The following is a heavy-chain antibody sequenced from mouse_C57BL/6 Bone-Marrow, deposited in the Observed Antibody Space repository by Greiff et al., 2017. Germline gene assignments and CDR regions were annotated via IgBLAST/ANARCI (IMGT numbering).Heavy chain of an antibody. J-gene: IGHJ3*01. Sequence: EVKLKESGAELVKPGASVQLSCPASGFNIKDYYMHWVKQRTEQGLEWIGRIDPEDGETTYAPKFQGKATITADTSSNTAYLRLSSLTSEDTAVYFFALYLLWLRRAWFPFGGQAALVTVSA. CDR1: GFNIKDYY. CDR2: IDPEDGET. D-gene: IGHD2-2*01. V-gene: IGHV14-2*01. CDR3: ALYLLWLRRAWFPF.